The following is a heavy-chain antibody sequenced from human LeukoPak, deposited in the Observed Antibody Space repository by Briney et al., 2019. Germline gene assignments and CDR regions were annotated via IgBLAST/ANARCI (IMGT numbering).Heavy chain of an antibody. V-gene: IGHV4-34*01. Sequence: PSETLSLTCAVYGGSFSGYYWSWIRQPPGKGLEWIGEINHSGSTNYNPSLKSRVTISVDTSKNQFSLKLSSVTAADTAVYYCAREVHSSSWYYFDYWGQGTLVTVSS. D-gene: IGHD6-13*01. J-gene: IGHJ4*02. CDR3: AREVHSSSWYYFDY. CDR2: INHSGST. CDR1: GGSFSGYY.